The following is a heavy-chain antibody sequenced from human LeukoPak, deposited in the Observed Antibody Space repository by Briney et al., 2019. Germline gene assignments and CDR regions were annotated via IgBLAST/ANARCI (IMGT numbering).Heavy chain of an antibody. CDR1: GFTFSSYA. Sequence: GGSLRLSCAASGFTFSSYAMSWVHQAPGKGLEWVSAISGSGGSTYYADSVKGRFTISRDNSKNTLYLQMNSLRAEDTAVYYCANLGYCSSTSCYELYYYYGMDVWGQGTTVTVSS. J-gene: IGHJ6*02. CDR2: ISGSGGST. CDR3: ANLGYCSSTSCYELYYYYGMDV. D-gene: IGHD2-2*01. V-gene: IGHV3-23*01.